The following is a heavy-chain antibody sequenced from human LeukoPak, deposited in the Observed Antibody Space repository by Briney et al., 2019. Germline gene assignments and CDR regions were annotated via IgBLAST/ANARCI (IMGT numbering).Heavy chain of an antibody. J-gene: IGHJ4*02. D-gene: IGHD6-6*01. V-gene: IGHV4-61*01. CDR2: IYYSGRT. CDR3: ASLSSSSWEIDY. Sequence: NPSETLSLTCTVSGGSISSSNYYWSWIRQPPGRGLEWIGYIYYSGRTSYNPSLKSRVTISVDTSKNQFSLRLSSVTAADTAVYYCASLSSSSWEIDYWGQGTLVTVSS. CDR1: GGSISSSNYY.